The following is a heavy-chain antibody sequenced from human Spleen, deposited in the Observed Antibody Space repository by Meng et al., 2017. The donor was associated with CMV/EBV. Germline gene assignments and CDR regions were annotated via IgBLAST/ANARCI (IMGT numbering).Heavy chain of an antibody. CDR3: ARAGRRMENDY. J-gene: IGHJ4*02. CDR1: GFTFSSYS. Sequence: GESLKISCAASGFTFSSYSMNWVRQAPGKGLEWVSSISSSSSYIYYADSVKGRFTISRDNAKNSLYLQMNSLRAEDTAVYYCARAGRRMENDYWGQGTLVTVSS. D-gene: IGHD1-1*01. V-gene: IGHV3-21*01. CDR2: ISSSSSYI.